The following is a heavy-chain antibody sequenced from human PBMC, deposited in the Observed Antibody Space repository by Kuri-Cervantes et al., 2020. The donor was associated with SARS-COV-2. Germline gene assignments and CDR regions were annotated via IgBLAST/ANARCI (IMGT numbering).Heavy chain of an antibody. J-gene: IGHJ4*02. CDR3: ARDRVGVLDS. CDR1: GFTFSSYG. Sequence: GESLKISCAASGFTFSSYGMHWVRQAPGKGLEWVAVISYDGSNKYYADSVKGRFTISRDNSKNTLCLNMSSLRAEDTAMYYCARDRVGVLDSWGQGTLVTVSS. CDR2: ISYDGSNK. D-gene: IGHD2-21*01. V-gene: IGHV3-30*03.